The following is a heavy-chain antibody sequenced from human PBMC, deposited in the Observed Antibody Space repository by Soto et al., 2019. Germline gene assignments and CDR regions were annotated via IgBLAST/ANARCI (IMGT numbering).Heavy chain of an antibody. CDR1: GYSFTSNW. Sequence: PGESLKISCQGSGYSFTSNWIGWVRQMPGKGLEWMGIINPADSDIKYSPSFQGQVTISADKSIGTAYLQWSSLKASDTAMYYCARHQRDGSGYYSHWFDPWGQGTLVTVSS. CDR3: ARHQRDGSGYYSHWFDP. D-gene: IGHD3-22*01. V-gene: IGHV5-51*01. J-gene: IGHJ5*02. CDR2: INPADSDI.